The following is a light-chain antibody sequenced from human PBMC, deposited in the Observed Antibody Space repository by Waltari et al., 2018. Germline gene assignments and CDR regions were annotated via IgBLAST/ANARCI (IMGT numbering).Light chain of an antibody. Sequence: NFMLTQPHSVSESPGKTVTISCTGSSGSIAPNYVQWFQQRPGSAPTIVIYEDNLRPSGIRDRCSGALDISSNSASLTISGRRTEDEADYYGQSYDGNNVVFGGGTKLTVL. CDR2: EDN. V-gene: IGLV6-57*02. CDR1: SGSIAPNY. J-gene: IGLJ3*02. CDR3: QSYDGNNVV.